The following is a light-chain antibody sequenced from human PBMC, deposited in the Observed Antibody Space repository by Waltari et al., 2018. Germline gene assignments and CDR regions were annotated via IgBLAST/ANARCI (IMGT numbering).Light chain of an antibody. CDR3: QHYNNWSGA. J-gene: IGKJ3*01. CDR2: GAS. CDR1: QTVNST. V-gene: IGKV3-15*01. Sequence: EIVITQSPATLSVSPGERATLSCRASQTVNSTLAWFQQSPGQAPRLLIYGASTRATGIPARFSGSGSGTEFTLPISSLQSEDFAVYYCQHYNNWSGAFGPGTKVDIK.